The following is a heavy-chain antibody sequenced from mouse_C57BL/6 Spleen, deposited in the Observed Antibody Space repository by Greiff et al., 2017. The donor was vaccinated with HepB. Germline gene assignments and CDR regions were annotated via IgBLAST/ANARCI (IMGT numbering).Heavy chain of an antibody. CDR1: GYTFTDYY. V-gene: IGHV1-76*01. CDR3: ARVDFDY. J-gene: IGHJ2*01. CDR2: IYPGSGNT. Sequence: VQLQQSGAELVRPGASVKLSCKASGYTFTDYYINWVKQRPGQGLEWIARIYPGSGNTYYNEKFKGKATLTAEKSSSTAYMQLSSLTSEDSAVYFCARVDFDYWGQGTTLTVSS.